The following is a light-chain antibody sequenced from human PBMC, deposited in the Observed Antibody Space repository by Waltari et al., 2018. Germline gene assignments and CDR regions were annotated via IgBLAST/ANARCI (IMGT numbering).Light chain of an antibody. CDR2: DVT. Sequence: HSALTQPASVSGSPGQSITISCTGTRRDVGGYDFVSWYRQHPEKAPNLIIFDVTDRPSGISARVSGSKAGNTASRTISGLQSDDEADYYCASYTSSSNYVFGSGTTVTV. J-gene: IGLJ1*01. CDR1: RRDVGGYDF. CDR3: ASYTSSSNYV. V-gene: IGLV2-14*03.